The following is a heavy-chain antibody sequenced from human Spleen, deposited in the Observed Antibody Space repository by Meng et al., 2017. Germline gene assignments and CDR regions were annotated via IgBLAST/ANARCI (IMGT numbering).Heavy chain of an antibody. CDR2: INHSGST. CDR1: GGSFSDYS. V-gene: IGHV4-34*01. Sequence: QGRLQPWGGGWFEPSETLALPCVVSGGSFSDYSWSWIRQPPGKGLEWIGEINHSGSTNYNPSLESRATISVDTSQNNLSLKLSSVTAADSAVYYCARGPTTMAHDFDYWGQGTLVTVSS. CDR3: ARGPTTMAHDFDY. J-gene: IGHJ4*02. D-gene: IGHD4-11*01.